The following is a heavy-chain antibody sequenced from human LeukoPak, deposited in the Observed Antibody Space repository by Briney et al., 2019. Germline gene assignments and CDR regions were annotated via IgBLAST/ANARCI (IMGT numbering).Heavy chain of an antibody. CDR1: GFTVSSNY. Sequence: GGSLRLSCAASGFTVSSNYMSWVRQAPGKGLEWVSVIYSWGTTYHADSVTGRFTVSRDDSKNTLYLQMNSLRVEDTAVYFCARDRGFNWGQGTLVTVSS. J-gene: IGHJ4*02. CDR3: ARDRGFN. CDR2: IYSWGTT. V-gene: IGHV3-66*01. D-gene: IGHD3-10*01.